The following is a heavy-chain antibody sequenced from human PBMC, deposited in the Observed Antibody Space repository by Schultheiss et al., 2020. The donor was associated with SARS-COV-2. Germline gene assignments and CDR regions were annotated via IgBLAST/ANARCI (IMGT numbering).Heavy chain of an antibody. CDR2: ISAYNGNT. CDR3: ARDPAVPAAVSGYYYYMDV. V-gene: IGHV1-18*01. D-gene: IGHD2-2*01. J-gene: IGHJ6*03. CDR1: GYTFTSYG. Sequence: ASVKVSCKASGYTFTSYGISWVRQAPGQGLEWMGWISAYNGNTNYAQKLQGRVTMTTDTSTSTAYMELGSLRADGTAVDYCARDPAVPAAVSGYYYYMDVWGRGTTVSVSS.